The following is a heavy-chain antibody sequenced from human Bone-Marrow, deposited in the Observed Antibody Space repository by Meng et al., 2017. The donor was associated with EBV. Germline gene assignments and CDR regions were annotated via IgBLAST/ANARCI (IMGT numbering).Heavy chain of an antibody. J-gene: IGHJ5*02. V-gene: IGHV7-4-1*02. CDR2: INTNTGNP. Sequence: QVQLVKAGSELKKPGASVKVSFKASGYSFTYSHMNWVRQAPGQGLEWLGWINTNTGNPTYAQGFTGRFVFSLDTSVSTAYLQISSLKAEDTAVYYCARAHDSSGYYPLTWGQGTLVTVSS. D-gene: IGHD3-22*01. CDR3: ARAHDSSGYYPLT. CDR1: GYSFTYSH.